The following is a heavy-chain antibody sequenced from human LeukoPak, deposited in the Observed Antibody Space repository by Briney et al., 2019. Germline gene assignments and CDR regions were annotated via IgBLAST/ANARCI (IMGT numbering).Heavy chain of an antibody. CDR1: GFTFSSYW. J-gene: IGHJ4*02. CDR2: IRNKAYGGST. Sequence: GGSLRLSCAASGFTFSSYWMHWVRQAPGKGLEWVGFIRNKAYGGSTEYAASVKGRFTISRDDSKSIAYLQMNSLKTEDTAVYYCSSDNWNYKGLLGYWGQGTLVTVSS. CDR3: SSDNWNYKGLLGY. V-gene: IGHV3-49*04. D-gene: IGHD1-7*01.